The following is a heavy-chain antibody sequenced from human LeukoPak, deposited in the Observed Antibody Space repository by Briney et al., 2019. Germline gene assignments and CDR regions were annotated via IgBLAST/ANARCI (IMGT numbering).Heavy chain of an antibody. J-gene: IGHJ4*02. CDR3: AKDPRMVAAPYYFDY. CDR2: IRNDGSNK. V-gene: IGHV3-30*02. Sequence: GGSLRLSCAASGFTFSSYGMHWVRQAPGKGLEWVAFIRNDGSNKYYADSVKGRFTISRDNSKNTLYLQMNSLRAEDTAVYYCAKDPRMVAAPYYFDYWGQGTLVTVSS. D-gene: IGHD2-15*01. CDR1: GFTFSSYG.